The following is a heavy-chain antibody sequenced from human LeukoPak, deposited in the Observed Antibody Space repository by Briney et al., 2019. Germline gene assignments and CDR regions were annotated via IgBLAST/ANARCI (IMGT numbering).Heavy chain of an antibody. V-gene: IGHV1-69*01. D-gene: IGHD3-3*01. J-gene: IGHJ5*02. CDR2: IIPIFGTA. Sequence: GSSVKVSCKASGDTFSSYAISWVRQAPGQGLEWMGGIIPIFGTANYAQKFQGRVTITADESTSTAYMELSSLRSEDTAVYYCARSVADYDFWSGYYTHLSWFDPWGQGTLVTVSS. CDR1: GDTFSSYA. CDR3: ARSVADYDFWSGYYTHLSWFDP.